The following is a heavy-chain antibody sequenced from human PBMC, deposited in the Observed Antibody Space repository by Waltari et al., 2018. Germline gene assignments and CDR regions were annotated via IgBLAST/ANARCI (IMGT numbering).Heavy chain of an antibody. CDR2: INHSGST. J-gene: IGHJ6*02. CDR1: GGSFSGHY. CDR3: ARGLGAIFGVAVYYYYGMDV. Sequence: QVQLQQWGAGLLKPSETLSLTCAVYGGSFSGHYWSWIRQPPGKGLEWIGEINHSGSTNYNPSLKSRVTISVDTSKNQFSLKLSSVTAADTAVYYCARGLGAIFGVAVYYYYGMDVWGQGTTVTVSS. D-gene: IGHD3-3*01. V-gene: IGHV4-34*01.